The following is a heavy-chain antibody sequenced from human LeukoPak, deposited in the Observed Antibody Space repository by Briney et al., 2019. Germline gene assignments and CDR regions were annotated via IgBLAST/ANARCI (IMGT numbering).Heavy chain of an antibody. V-gene: IGHV5-51*01. CDR2: IYPGDSDT. CDR1: GYSFTSYW. Sequence: GESLKISRKGSGYSFTSYWIGWVRQIPGKGLEWMGIIYPGDSDTRYSPSFQGQVTISADKSISTAYLKWSSLKASDTAMYYCARSQAARVNHWFDPWGQGTLVTVSS. CDR3: ARSQAARVNHWFDP. J-gene: IGHJ5*02. D-gene: IGHD2-15*01.